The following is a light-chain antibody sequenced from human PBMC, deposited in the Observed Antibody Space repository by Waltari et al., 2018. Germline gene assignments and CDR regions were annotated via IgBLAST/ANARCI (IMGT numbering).Light chain of an antibody. V-gene: IGLV3-21*04. J-gene: IGLJ2*01. CDR2: YDS. CDR3: LVWHSTTDHHGV. CDR1: NLGSNR. Sequence: SYVVAQSPSVSVAAGETARITCGGGNLGSNRGDWDQQRPVQAPVLVISYDSDRPSGIPGRFSVSNSGNPATLTISWVEADDEADYYCLVWHSTTDHHGVFGGGTKLTVL.